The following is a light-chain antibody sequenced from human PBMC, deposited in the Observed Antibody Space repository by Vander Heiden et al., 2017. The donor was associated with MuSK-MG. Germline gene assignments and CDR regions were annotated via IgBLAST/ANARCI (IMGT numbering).Light chain of an antibody. V-gene: IGKV1-33*01. Sequence: DIQTTQSPSSLSASVGDRVTITCQASQDISNYLNWYQQKPGKAPKLLIYDASNLETGVPSRLRRSRCGTDFTFTISSLQMEDLAAYSCQLNDTLAPHTFGQGTKLEIK. J-gene: IGKJ2*01. CDR1: QDISNY. CDR3: QLNDTLAPHT. CDR2: DAS.